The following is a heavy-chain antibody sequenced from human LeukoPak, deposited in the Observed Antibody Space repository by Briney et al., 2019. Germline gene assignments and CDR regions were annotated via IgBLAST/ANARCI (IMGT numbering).Heavy chain of an antibody. D-gene: IGHD6-13*01. CDR3: AKGGIAAAADYYYYGMDV. Sequence: PGGSLRLSCAASGFTFDDYAMHWVRQAPGKGLEWVSLISWDGGSTYYADSVKGRFTISRDNSKNSLYLQMNSLRAEDTALYYCAKGGIAAAADYYYYGMDVWGQGTTVTVSS. CDR1: GFTFDDYA. CDR2: ISWDGGST. J-gene: IGHJ6*02. V-gene: IGHV3-43D*03.